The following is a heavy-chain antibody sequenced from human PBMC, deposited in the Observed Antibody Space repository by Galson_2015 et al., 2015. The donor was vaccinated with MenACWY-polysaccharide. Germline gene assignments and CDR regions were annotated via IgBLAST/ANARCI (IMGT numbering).Heavy chain of an antibody. V-gene: IGHV2-5*02. CDR2: IYWDDDN. J-gene: IGHJ4*02. CDR1: GFSLTTSAVG. Sequence: PALVSPTQTLTLPCTFSGFSLTTSAVGVGWIRQPPGKALEWLAVIYWDDDNRYSPSLKSRLTITKDTSKNQVVLTMINMDPVDTATYYCARRKGGSGWNGGYFDHWGQGILVTVSS. D-gene: IGHD6-19*01. CDR3: ARRKGGSGWNGGYFDH.